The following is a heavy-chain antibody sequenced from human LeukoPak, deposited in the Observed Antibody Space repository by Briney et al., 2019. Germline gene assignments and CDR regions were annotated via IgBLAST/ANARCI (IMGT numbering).Heavy chain of an antibody. CDR2: ISGSSDFT. D-gene: IGHD5-12*01. CDR3: AKGAKFYSGYVNY. V-gene: IGHV3-23*01. J-gene: IGHJ4*02. Sequence: GGSLRLSCAASGFTFSSHAMSWVRQAPGKGLRWASGISGSSDFTYYADSVKGRFTISRDNSRNTLYLQINGLRAEDTAIYYCAKGAKFYSGYVNYWGQGTLVSVSS. CDR1: GFTFSSHA.